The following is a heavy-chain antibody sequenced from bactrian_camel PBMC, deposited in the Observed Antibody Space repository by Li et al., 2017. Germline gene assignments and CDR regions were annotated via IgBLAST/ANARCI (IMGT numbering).Heavy chain of an antibody. CDR2: ITTGAGST. J-gene: IGHJ4*01. V-gene: IGHV3S1*01. CDR3: ATADGSSWLPFDD. CDR1: DNYRETMC. D-gene: IGHD6*01. Sequence: HVQLVESGGGSAQAGGSLRLSCEAYDNYRETMCMGWFRQAPGKGLEWVSFITTGAGSTYYADSVKGRFIISRDNAKNTLYLQMNSLKTEDTAVYYCATADGSSWLPFDDWGQGTQVTVS.